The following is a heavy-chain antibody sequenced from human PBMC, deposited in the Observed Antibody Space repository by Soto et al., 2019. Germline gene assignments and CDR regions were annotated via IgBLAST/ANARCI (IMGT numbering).Heavy chain of an antibody. CDR3: AKDGSGSYAPPFFDY. V-gene: IGHV3-23*01. CDR2: VSGDTGST. J-gene: IGHJ4*02. Sequence: EVQLLESGGGLVQPGGSLRLSCAVSGITFSSYAMSWVRQAPGKGLEWVSGVSGDTGSTFYAGYVKGRCISSRDNSKNTFYLNMKTLRAAVTAVYYFAKDGSGSYAPPFFDYWGQGTLVTGSS. D-gene: IGHD1-26*01. CDR1: GITFSSYA.